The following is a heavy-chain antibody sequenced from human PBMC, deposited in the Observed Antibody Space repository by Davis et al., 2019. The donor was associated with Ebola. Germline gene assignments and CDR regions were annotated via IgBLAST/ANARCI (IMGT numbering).Heavy chain of an antibody. D-gene: IGHD4-11*01. CDR3: VRDYIFAFDL. Sequence: GESLKISCAASGFTFSDFSMTWVRQAPGKALEWISFITSGSNAIHYADSVRGRFTVSRDNVKNSLFLEMSSLRDEDSAVYYCVRDYIFAFDLWGQGARVTVSS. J-gene: IGHJ5*02. V-gene: IGHV3-48*02. CDR1: GFTFSDFS. CDR2: ITSGSNAI.